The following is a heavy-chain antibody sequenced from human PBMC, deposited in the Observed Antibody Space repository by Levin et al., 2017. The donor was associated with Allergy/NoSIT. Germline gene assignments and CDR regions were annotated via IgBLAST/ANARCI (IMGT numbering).Heavy chain of an antibody. CDR3: ASAHSRSAWFGTFDI. D-gene: IGHD6-19*01. J-gene: IGHJ3*02. Sequence: LSLTCAASGLTVSSDYMNWVRQAPGKGLEWVSVIYPAGNTYYGDSVKGRFTTSRDNSSNTFYLQKDSLRAEDTAIYYCASAHSRSAWFGTFDIWGQGTMVTVSS. CDR2: IYPAGNT. V-gene: IGHV3-53*01. CDR1: GLTVSSDY.